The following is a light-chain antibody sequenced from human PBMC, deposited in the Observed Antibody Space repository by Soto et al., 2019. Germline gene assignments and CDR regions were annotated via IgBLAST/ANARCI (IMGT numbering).Light chain of an antibody. CDR2: DTS. CDR3: QQRSDWRWT. Sequence: LTQSPATLSVSPGGRTILSCRASQTVNNYLAWYQQKPGQASRLLIYDTSKRAPGVPARFIGSGSGTAFTLTIDIVEPEDYAIYYCQQRSDWRWTFGQGTKVDIK. V-gene: IGKV3-11*01. J-gene: IGKJ1*01. CDR1: QTVNNY.